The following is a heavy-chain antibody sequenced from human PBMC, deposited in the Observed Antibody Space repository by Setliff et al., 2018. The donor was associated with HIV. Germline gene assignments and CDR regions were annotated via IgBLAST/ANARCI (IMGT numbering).Heavy chain of an antibody. D-gene: IGHD6-13*01. CDR3: ARATKTPYSSSWSIPGAFDI. V-gene: IGHV3-53*01. CDR2: IYHGGST. CDR1: GFTVSSNY. J-gene: IGHJ3*02. Sequence: GGSLRLSCAASGFTVSSNYMSWVRQAPGKGLEWVSLIYHGGSTYYADSVKDRFTISRDNSKNTLYLQMNSLRAEETAVYYCARATKTPYSSSWSIPGAFDIWGQGTMVT.